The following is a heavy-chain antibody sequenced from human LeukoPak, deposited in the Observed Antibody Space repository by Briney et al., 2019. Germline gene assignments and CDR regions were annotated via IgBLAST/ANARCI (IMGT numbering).Heavy chain of an antibody. CDR3: ARERLGDIVAVPAGGGWFDP. CDR2: INHSGST. J-gene: IGHJ5*02. V-gene: IGHV4-34*01. Sequence: SETLSLTCAVYGGSFSGYYWSWIRQPPGKGLEWIGEINHSGSTNYNPSLKSRVTISVDTSKNQFSLKLSSVTAADTAVYYCARERLGDIVAVPAGGGWFDPWGQGTLVTVSS. CDR1: GGSFSGYY. D-gene: IGHD2-2*01.